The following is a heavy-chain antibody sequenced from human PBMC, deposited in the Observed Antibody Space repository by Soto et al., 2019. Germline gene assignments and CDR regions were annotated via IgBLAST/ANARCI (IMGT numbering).Heavy chain of an antibody. V-gene: IGHV4-34*01. CDR2: INHIGSA. J-gene: IGHJ6*03. D-gene: IGHD6-19*01. Sequence: QVQLQQWGAGLLKPSETLSLTCAVYGGSFSGYYWSWIRQPPGKGLERIGEINHIGSANYNPSFKSRVNRSVGTAKDQFSLELSSVTAADTAVYYCARTGLSDSSGWPRRKYYYYVAVWGKGTTVTVSS. CDR3: ARTGLSDSSGWPRRKYYYYVAV. CDR1: GGSFSGYY.